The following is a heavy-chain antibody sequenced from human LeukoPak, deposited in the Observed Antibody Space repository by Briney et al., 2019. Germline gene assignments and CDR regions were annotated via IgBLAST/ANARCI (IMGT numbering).Heavy chain of an antibody. CDR1: GSPLGAIS. J-gene: IGHJ4*02. Sequence: PSETPSDTPAQHGGSPLGAISCTRSHPPGKGLEWIGRIYTSGSTDNNPSLKSRVTMSLDTSTNQFSLKLTSVTSAHTAVYYFAGGISSWGLLTKYFFVYWGEGTLVTVSS. CDR3: AGGISSWGLLTKYFFVY. D-gene: IGHD6-13*01. V-gene: IGHV4-59*10. CDR2: IYTSGST.